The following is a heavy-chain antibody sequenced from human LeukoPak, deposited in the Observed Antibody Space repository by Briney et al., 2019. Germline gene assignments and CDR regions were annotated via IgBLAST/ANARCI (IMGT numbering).Heavy chain of an antibody. J-gene: IGHJ6*04. CDR3: ARGDYGDFSHYYYYGMDV. CDR1: GFTFSSYA. Sequence: GRSLRLSCAASGFTFSSYAMYWVRQAPGKGLEYVSAISSNGGSTYYADSVKGRFTISRDNSKNMLYLQMGSLRAEDMAVYYCARGDYGDFSHYYYYGMDVWGKGTTVTVSS. V-gene: IGHV3-64*02. D-gene: IGHD4-17*01. CDR2: ISSNGGST.